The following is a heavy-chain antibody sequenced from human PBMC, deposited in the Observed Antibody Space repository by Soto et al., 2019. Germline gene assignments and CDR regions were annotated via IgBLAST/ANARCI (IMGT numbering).Heavy chain of an antibody. D-gene: IGHD6-13*01. CDR2: IYYSGST. CDR1: GGSISSYY. V-gene: IGHV4-59*01. Sequence: PSETLSLTCTVSGGSISSYYWSWIRQPPGKGLEWIGYIYYSGSTNYNPSLKSRVTISVDTSKNQFSLKLSSVTAADTAVYYCAREGTIAAAGSLFDYWGQGTLVTAPQ. J-gene: IGHJ4*02. CDR3: AREGTIAAAGSLFDY.